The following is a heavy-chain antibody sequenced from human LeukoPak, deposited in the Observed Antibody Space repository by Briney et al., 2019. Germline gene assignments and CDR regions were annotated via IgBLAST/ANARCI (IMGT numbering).Heavy chain of an antibody. D-gene: IGHD6-25*01. V-gene: IGHV3-30*04. J-gene: IGHJ6*02. CDR3: ASLAAYYYGMDV. Sequence: GGSLRLSCAASGFTFSSYAMHWVRQAPGKGLEWVAVIPYDGSNKYYADSVKGRFTISRDNSKNTLYLQMNSLRAEDTAVYYCASLAAYYYGMDVWGQGTTVTVSS. CDR1: GFTFSSYA. CDR2: IPYDGSNK.